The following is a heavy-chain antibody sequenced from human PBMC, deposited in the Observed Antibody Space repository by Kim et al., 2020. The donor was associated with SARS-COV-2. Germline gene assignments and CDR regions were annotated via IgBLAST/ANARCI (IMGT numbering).Heavy chain of an antibody. D-gene: IGHD3-10*01. Sequence: SETLSLTCTVSGGSISSYYWSWIRQPPGKGLEWIGYIYYSGSTNYNPSLKSRVTISVDTSKNQFSLKLSSVTAADTAVYYCARHTYYYGSGRKILYGMDVWGQGTTVTVSS. V-gene: IGHV4-59*08. CDR3: ARHTYYYGSGRKILYGMDV. J-gene: IGHJ6*02. CDR2: IYYSGST. CDR1: GGSISSYY.